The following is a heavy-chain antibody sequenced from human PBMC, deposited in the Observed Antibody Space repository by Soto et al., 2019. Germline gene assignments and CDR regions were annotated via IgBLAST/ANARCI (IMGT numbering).Heavy chain of an antibody. CDR2: INQDGSAK. CDR1: GFTFNNYY. CDR3: GRGFGGTH. V-gene: IGHV3-7*05. D-gene: IGHD2-15*01. Sequence: EVPLVESGGGLVQPGGSLRLSCAASGFTFNNYYMVWVRQAPGRGLEWVANINQDGSAKYYVDSVKGRFTISRDNAKSSLYLQIDSLIAEDTATYSSGRGFGGTHWGQGSLVTVSS. J-gene: IGHJ4*02.